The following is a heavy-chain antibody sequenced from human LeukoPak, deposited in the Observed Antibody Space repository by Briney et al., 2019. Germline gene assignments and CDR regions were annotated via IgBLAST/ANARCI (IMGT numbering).Heavy chain of an antibody. J-gene: IGHJ6*03. Sequence: TPSETLSLTCAVYGGSFSGYYWSWIRQPPGKRLEWIVEVNHSGSTNHNPSLKSRVTISVDTSKNQVSLKLSFVTAADTAVYHCGRARITMVRGGAGYYYYMDVWGKGTTVTISS. D-gene: IGHD3-10*01. CDR2: VNHSGST. V-gene: IGHV4-34*01. CDR1: GGSFSGYY. CDR3: GRARITMVRGGAGYYYYMDV.